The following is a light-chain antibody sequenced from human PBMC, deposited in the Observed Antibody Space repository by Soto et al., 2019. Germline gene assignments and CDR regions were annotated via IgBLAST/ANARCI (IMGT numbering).Light chain of an antibody. J-gene: IGLJ2*01. CDR1: SSDVGGYNY. CDR3: SSYTSSSTRLL. Sequence: QSVLTQPASVSGSPGQSITISCTGTSSDVGGYNYVSWYQQHPGKAPKLMIYEVSNRPSGVSNRFSGSKSGNTASLTISGLQAEDEADYYCSSYTSSSTRLLFGGGTKVTVL. V-gene: IGLV2-14*01. CDR2: EVS.